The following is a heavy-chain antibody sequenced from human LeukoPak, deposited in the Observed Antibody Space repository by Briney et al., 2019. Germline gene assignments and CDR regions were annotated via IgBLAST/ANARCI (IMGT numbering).Heavy chain of an antibody. CDR2: ISYDGSNK. CDR3: ARALTFYGMDV. CDR1: GFTFSSYD. V-gene: IGHV3-30*04. Sequence: PGRSLRLSCAASGFTFSSYDMHWVRQAPGKGLEWVAVISYDGSNKYYADSAKGRFTISRDNSKNTLYLQMNSLRAEDTAVYYCARALTFYGMDVWGKGTTVTVSS. J-gene: IGHJ6*04. D-gene: IGHD2-21*02.